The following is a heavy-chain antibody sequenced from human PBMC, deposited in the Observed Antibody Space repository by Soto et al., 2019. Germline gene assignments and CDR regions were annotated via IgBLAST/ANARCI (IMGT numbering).Heavy chain of an antibody. CDR1: GGSISSGGYY. Sequence: PSETLSLTCTVSGGSISSGGYYWSWIRQHPGKGLEWIGYIYYSGSTYYNPSLKSRVTISVDTSKNQFSLKLSSVTAADTAVYYCARDYYDSSGYYDYFDYWGQGTLVTV. CDR3: ARDYYDSSGYYDYFDY. V-gene: IGHV4-31*03. CDR2: IYYSGST. J-gene: IGHJ4*02. D-gene: IGHD3-22*01.